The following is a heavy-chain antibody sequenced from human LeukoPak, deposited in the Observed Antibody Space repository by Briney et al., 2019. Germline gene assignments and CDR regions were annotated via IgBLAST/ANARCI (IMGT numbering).Heavy chain of an antibody. CDR2: FDPEDGET. CDR3: ATSYYDILTGYYGSWFDP. CDR1: GYTLTELS. J-gene: IGHJ5*02. Sequence: GASVKVSCKASGYTLTELSMHWVRQAPGKGLEWMGGFDPEDGETIYAQKFQGRVTMTEDTSTDTAYMELSSLRSEDTAVYYCATSYYDILTGYYGSWFDPWGQGTLVTVSS. V-gene: IGHV1-24*01. D-gene: IGHD3-9*01.